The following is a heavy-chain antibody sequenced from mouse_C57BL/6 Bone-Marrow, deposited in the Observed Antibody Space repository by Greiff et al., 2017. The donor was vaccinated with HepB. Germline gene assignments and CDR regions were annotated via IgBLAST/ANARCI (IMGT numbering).Heavy chain of an antibody. J-gene: IGHJ3*01. CDR3: ARGYDYDYSWFAY. Sequence: QVQLQQSGAELVKPGASVKISCKASGYTFTSYWMHWVKQRPGQGLEWIGMIHPNSGSTNYNEKFKSKATLTVDKSSSTAYMQLSSLTSEDSAVYYCARGYDYDYSWFAYWGQGTLVTVSA. V-gene: IGHV1-64*01. CDR1: GYTFTSYW. D-gene: IGHD2-4*01. CDR2: IHPNSGST.